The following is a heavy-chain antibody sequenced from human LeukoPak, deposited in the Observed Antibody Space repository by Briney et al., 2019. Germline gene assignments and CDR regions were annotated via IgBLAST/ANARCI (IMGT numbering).Heavy chain of an antibody. Sequence: PGGSLRLSCAASGFTFDDYAMHWVRQAPGKGLEWVSGISWNSGSIGYADSVKGRFTISRDNAKNSLYLQMNSLRAEDTALYYCAKVYSIPGYSSGWSPEDAFDIWGQGTMVTVSS. CDR3: AKVYSIPGYSSGWSPEDAFDI. CDR2: ISWNSGSI. CDR1: GFTFDDYA. J-gene: IGHJ3*02. V-gene: IGHV3-9*01. D-gene: IGHD6-19*01.